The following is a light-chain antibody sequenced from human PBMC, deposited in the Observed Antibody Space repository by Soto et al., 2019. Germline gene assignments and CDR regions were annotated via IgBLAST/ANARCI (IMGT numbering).Light chain of an antibody. CDR1: SSDVGAYNA. CDR3: FSYAGNYIYV. Sequence: QSVLTQPRSVSGSPGQSVTISCTGTSSDVGAYNAVSWYQQNPGEAPKFMIYDVTKRPSGVPDRFSGSKSGNTASLTISGLQAEDEADYYCFSYAGNYIYVFGTGTKLTVL. J-gene: IGLJ1*01. V-gene: IGLV2-11*01. CDR2: DVT.